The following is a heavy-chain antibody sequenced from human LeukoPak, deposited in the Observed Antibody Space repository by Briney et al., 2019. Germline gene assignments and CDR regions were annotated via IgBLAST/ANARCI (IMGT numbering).Heavy chain of an antibody. CDR3: ARDHSNTGGDY. J-gene: IGHJ4*02. Sequence: SETLSLTCAVSGYSISSGYYWGWIRPPPGKGLERIGSISHSGSTYYSPSLRSRVTISLDTSKNRFSLKLSSVTAADTAVYYCARDHSNTGGDYWGQGTLVTVSS. CDR1: GYSISSGYY. D-gene: IGHD6-13*01. V-gene: IGHV4-38-2*02. CDR2: ISHSGST.